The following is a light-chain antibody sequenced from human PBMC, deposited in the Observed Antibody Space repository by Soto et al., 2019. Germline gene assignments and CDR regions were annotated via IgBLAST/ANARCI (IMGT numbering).Light chain of an antibody. J-gene: IGLJ1*01. CDR2: DVS. Sequence: QSALTQPASVSGSPGQSFTISCTGTSSDVGGYNYVSWHQQHPGKVPKLMIYDVSYRPSGVSNRFSGSKSGNTASLTISGLQAEDEADYYCSSYTTSSTYVFGTGTKLTVL. CDR3: SSYTTSSTYV. CDR1: SSDVGGYNY. V-gene: IGLV2-14*01.